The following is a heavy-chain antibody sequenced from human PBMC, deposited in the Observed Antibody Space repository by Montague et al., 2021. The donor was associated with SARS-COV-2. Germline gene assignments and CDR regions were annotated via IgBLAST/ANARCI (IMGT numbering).Heavy chain of an antibody. J-gene: IGHJ5*02. CDR3: ARLPDTSGRAWFDP. CDR1: GDSISSYY. D-gene: IGHD3-22*01. V-gene: IGHV4-59*08. Sequence: SETLSLTCTVSGDSISSYYWSWIRQSPGKGLEWIGYIYYSGSTNYNPSLKSRVTISVDTSKNQFSLKLRSVTAAGTAVFYCARLPDTSGRAWFDPWGQGTLVTVSS. CDR2: IYYSGST.